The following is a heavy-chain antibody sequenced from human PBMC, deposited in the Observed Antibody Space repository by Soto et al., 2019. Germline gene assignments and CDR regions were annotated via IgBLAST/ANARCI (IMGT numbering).Heavy chain of an antibody. V-gene: IGHV4-61*08. J-gene: IGHJ4*02. D-gene: IGHD3-3*01. CDR3: ARGPLASRIWSGYYSLVFDY. CDR1: GGSISSGGYY. Sequence: SETLSLTCTVSGGSISSGGYYWSWIRQHPGKGLEWIGYIYYSGSTNYNPSLKSRVTISVDTSKNQFSLKLSSVTAADTAVYYCARGPLASRIWSGYYSLVFDYWGQGTLVTVSS. CDR2: IYYSGST.